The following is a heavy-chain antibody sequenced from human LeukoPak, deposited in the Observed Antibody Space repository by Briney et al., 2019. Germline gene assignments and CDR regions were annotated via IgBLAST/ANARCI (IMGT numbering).Heavy chain of an antibody. CDR3: ARGTWRLSWFDP. CDR2: IYYTGAT. D-gene: IGHD5-12*01. V-gene: IGHV4-39*07. J-gene: IGHJ5*02. CDR1: GGSISSRDHY. Sequence: SETLSLTCTVSGGSISSRDHYLGWIRQPPGKRLEWIGNIYYTGATYYNPSLKSRVTISVDTSKKQFSLKLSSVTAADTAVYYCARGTWRLSWFDPWGQGTLVTVSS.